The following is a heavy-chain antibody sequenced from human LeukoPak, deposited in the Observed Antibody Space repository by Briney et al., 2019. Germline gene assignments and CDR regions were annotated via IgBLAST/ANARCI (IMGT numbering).Heavy chain of an antibody. CDR3: ARSWIKAGTVDY. Sequence: ASVKVSCKASGYTFTGYYMHWVRQAPGQGLEWMGWIDPNSGGTNYAQKFQGRVTMTRDTSISTAYMELSRLRSDDTAVYYCARSWIKAGTVDYWGQGTLVTVSS. CDR1: GYTFTGYY. CDR2: IDPNSGGT. D-gene: IGHD6-19*01. V-gene: IGHV1-2*02. J-gene: IGHJ4*02.